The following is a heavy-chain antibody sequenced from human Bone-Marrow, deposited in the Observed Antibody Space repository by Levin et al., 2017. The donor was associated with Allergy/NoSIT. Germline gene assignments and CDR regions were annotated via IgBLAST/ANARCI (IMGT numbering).Heavy chain of an antibody. CDR2: IYLDDDK. D-gene: IGHD3-10*01. Sequence: SGPTLVKPTQTLTLTCTFSGFSLSSNGVGVGWIRQAPGKALEGLALIYLDDDKRYSPSLKSRLNITKDTSKNQVVLTMTNMAPVDTGTYYCAHHKFWFGEFPFDFWGRGSLVTVSS. V-gene: IGHV2-5*02. J-gene: IGHJ4*02. CDR3: AHHKFWFGEFPFDF. CDR1: GFSLSSNGVG.